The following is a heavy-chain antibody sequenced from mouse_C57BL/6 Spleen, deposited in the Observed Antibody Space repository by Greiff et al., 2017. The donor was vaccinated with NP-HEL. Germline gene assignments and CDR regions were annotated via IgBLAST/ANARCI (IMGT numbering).Heavy chain of an antibody. V-gene: IGHV1-47*01. CDR2: FHPYNDDT. D-gene: IGHD3-2*02. CDR1: GYTFTTYP. Sequence: VKLQESGAELVKPGASVKMSCKASGYTFTTYPIEWMKQNHGKSLEWIGNFHPYNDDTKYNEKFKGKATLTVEKSSSTVYLELSRITSDDSAVYYCGRGGQLRRYFDYWGQGTTLTVSS. CDR3: GRGGQLRRYFDY. J-gene: IGHJ2*01.